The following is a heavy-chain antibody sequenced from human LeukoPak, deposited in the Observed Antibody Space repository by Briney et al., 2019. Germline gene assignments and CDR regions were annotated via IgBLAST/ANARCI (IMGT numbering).Heavy chain of an antibody. CDR3: ARALSNWTAFDY. J-gene: IGHJ4*02. CDR2: ISYSGST. Sequence: TSETLSLTCAVYGGSFSGYYWSWIRQPPGKGLEWSGYISYSGSTYYNPSLKSRVTISVDTSKNQFSLKLSSVTAADTAAYYCARALSNWTAFDYWGQGTLVTVSS. D-gene: IGHD1-20*01. V-gene: IGHV4-30-4*08. CDR1: GGSFSGYY.